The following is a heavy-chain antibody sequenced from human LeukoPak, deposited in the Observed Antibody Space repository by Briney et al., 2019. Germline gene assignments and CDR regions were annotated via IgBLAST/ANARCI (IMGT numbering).Heavy chain of an antibody. V-gene: IGHV3-23*01. J-gene: IGHJ4*02. CDR1: GFTFSSYA. Sequence: GGSLRLSCAASGFTFSSYAMSWVRQAPGKGLEWVSASSGSGGSTYYADSVKGRFTISRDNSKNTLYLQMNSLRAEDTAVYYCAKDELANYYFDYWGQGTLVTVSS. CDR3: AKDELANYYFDY. D-gene: IGHD6-13*01. CDR2: SSGSGGST.